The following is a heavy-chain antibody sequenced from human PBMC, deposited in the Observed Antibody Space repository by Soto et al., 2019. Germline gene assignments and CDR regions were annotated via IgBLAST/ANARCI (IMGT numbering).Heavy chain of an antibody. CDR1: GFTFSGSA. J-gene: IGHJ5*02. Sequence: PGGSLRLSCAASGFTFSGSAMHWVRQASGKGLEWVGRIRSKANSYATAYAASVKGRFTISRDDSKNTAYLQMNSLKTEDTAVYYCTRLSKLRYFDWLLFGTWFDPWGQGT. D-gene: IGHD3-9*01. CDR3: TRLSKLRYFDWLLFGTWFDP. CDR2: IRSKANSYAT. V-gene: IGHV3-73*01.